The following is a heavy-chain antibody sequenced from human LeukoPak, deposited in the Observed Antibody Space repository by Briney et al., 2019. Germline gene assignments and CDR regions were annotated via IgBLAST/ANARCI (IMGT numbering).Heavy chain of an antibody. CDR2: IYYSGST. D-gene: IGHD3-3*01. Sequence: SETLSLTCTVSGGSISSYYWSWIRQPPGKGREWIGYIYYSGSTNYNPSLKTRVTISVDTSKNQFSLKLSSVTAADTAVYYCARAGDYDFWSGYYPGRDYMDVWGKGTTVTVSS. CDR3: ARAGDYDFWSGYYPGRDYMDV. CDR1: GGSISSYY. V-gene: IGHV4-59*01. J-gene: IGHJ6*03.